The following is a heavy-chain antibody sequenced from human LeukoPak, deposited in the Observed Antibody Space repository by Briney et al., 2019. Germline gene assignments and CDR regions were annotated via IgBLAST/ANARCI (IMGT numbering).Heavy chain of an antibody. J-gene: IGHJ5*02. Sequence: SQTLSLTCTVSGGALSSGDYSWSWIRQPPGKGLEWIGYIDYSGSTYYNPSLKSRVTISVDTSNNQFSLKLSSVTAADTAVYYCASGIGGFDPWGQGTLVTVSS. D-gene: IGHD1-1*01. CDR2: IDYSGST. CDR3: ASGIGGFDP. V-gene: IGHV4-30-4*01. CDR1: GGALSSGDYS.